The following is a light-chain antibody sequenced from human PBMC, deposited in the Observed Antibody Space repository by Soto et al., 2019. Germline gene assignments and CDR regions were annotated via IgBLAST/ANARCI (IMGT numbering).Light chain of an antibody. CDR2: DVS. J-gene: IGLJ1*01. Sequence: QSVLTQPASVSGSPGQSITISCTGTSRDVGGYNYVSWYQHHPGKVPKLVIYDVSKRPSGVSDRFSGSKSGNTASLTISGLQAEDEADYYCSSYSNSTTLSVFGTGTKVTFL. CDR1: SRDVGGYNY. V-gene: IGLV2-14*03. CDR3: SSYSNSTTLSV.